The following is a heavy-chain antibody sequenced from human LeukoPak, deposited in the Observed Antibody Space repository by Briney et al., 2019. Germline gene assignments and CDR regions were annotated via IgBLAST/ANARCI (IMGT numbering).Heavy chain of an antibody. CDR1: GGSISSGSYY. Sequence: PSQTLSLTCTVSGGSISSGSYYWSWIRQPAGKGLEWIGRIYTSGSTNYNPSLKSRVTISVDTSKNQFSLKLSSVTAADTAVYYCARDAVAGTGAVWWFDPWGQGTLVTVSS. D-gene: IGHD6-19*01. J-gene: IGHJ5*02. CDR2: IYTSGST. V-gene: IGHV4-61*02. CDR3: ARDAVAGTGAVWWFDP.